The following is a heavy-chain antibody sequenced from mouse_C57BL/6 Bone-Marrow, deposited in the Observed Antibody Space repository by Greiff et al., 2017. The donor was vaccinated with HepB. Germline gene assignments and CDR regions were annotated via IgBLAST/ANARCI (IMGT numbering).Heavy chain of an antibody. Sequence: VQLQQPGAELVKPGASVKMSCKASGYTFTSYWITWVKQRPGQGLEWIGAIYPGNSDTSYNQKFKGKAKLTAVTSASTAYMELSSLTNEDSAVYYCTSYDWDWFAYWGQGTLVTVSA. V-gene: IGHV1-5*01. D-gene: IGHD2-4*01. CDR3: TSYDWDWFAY. CDR1: GYTFTSYW. CDR2: IYPGNSDT. J-gene: IGHJ3*01.